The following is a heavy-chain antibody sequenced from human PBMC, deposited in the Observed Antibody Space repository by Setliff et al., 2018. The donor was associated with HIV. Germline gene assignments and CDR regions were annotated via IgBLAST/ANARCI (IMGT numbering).Heavy chain of an antibody. D-gene: IGHD1-26*01. CDR3: ARDGNGAFDM. Sequence: PGESLKISCKGSGYSFTSYWMHWVRQAPGKGLVWVFGMNTDGSSTRYADSVKGRFTISRDNAKSMLYLQINSLRAEDTAVYYCARDGNGAFDMWGQGTLVTVSS. V-gene: IGHV3-74*01. CDR1: GYSFTSYW. J-gene: IGHJ3*02. CDR2: MNTDGSST.